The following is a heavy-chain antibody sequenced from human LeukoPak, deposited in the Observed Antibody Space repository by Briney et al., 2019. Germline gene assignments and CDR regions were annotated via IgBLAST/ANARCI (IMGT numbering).Heavy chain of an antibody. Sequence: ASVKVSCKASGYTFTGYYMHWVRQAPGQGLEWMGWINPNSGGTNYAQKFQGRVTMTRDTSISTAYMELSRLRSDDTAVYYCARDRKPTYYYDSSGYYLLDYWAREPWSPSPQ. D-gene: IGHD3-22*01. CDR1: GYTFTGYY. J-gene: IGHJ4*02. V-gene: IGHV1-2*02. CDR3: ARDRKPTYYYDSSGYYLLDY. CDR2: INPNSGGT.